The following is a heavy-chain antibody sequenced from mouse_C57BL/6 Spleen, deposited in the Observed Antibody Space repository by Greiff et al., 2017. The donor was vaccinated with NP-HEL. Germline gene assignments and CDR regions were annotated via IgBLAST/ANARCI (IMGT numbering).Heavy chain of an antibody. Sequence: QVQLQQPGAELVKPGASVKMSCKASGYTFTSYWITWVKQRPGQGLEWIGDIYPGSGSTNYNEKFKGKATLTVDTSSSTAYMQLSSLTSEDSAVYYCAKHKGAFYYAMDYWGQGTSVTVSS. V-gene: IGHV1-55*01. CDR1: GYTFTSYW. J-gene: IGHJ4*01. CDR3: AKHKGAFYYAMDY. D-gene: IGHD1-3*01. CDR2: IYPGSGST.